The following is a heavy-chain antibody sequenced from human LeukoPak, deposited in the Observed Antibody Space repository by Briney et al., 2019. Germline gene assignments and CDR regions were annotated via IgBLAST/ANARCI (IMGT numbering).Heavy chain of an antibody. Sequence: ASVKVSCKASGYTFTSYGISWVRQAPGQGLEWMGWISAYNGNTNYAQKLQGRVTMTTDTSTSTAYMELSSLRSEDTAVYYCANLHSSSWDGWFDPWGQGTLVTVSS. CDR2: ISAYNGNT. V-gene: IGHV1-18*01. D-gene: IGHD6-13*01. CDR1: GYTFTSYG. CDR3: ANLHSSSWDGWFDP. J-gene: IGHJ5*02.